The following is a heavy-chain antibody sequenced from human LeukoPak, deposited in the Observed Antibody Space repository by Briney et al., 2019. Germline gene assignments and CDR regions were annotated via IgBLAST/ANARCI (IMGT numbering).Heavy chain of an antibody. CDR2: IYTSGST. CDR3: ASGGYYDSSGYYYGDAFDI. J-gene: IGHJ3*02. D-gene: IGHD3-22*01. Sequence: SETLSLTCTVSGGSISSYYWSWIRQPAGKGLEWIGRIYTSGSTNYNPSLKSRVTISVDTSKNQFSLKLSSVTAADTAVYYCASGGYYDSSGYYYGDAFDIWGQGTMVTVSS. V-gene: IGHV4-4*07. CDR1: GGSISSYY.